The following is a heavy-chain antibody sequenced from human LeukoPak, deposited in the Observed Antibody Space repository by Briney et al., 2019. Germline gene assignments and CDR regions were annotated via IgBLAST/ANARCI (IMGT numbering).Heavy chain of an antibody. CDR3: ARANWNDFDY. CDR1: GFTFSTYS. J-gene: IGHJ4*02. CDR2: ISTGSSTI. D-gene: IGHD1-1*01. V-gene: IGHV3-48*02. Sequence: GGSLRLSCAASGFTFSTYSMIWVRQAPGRGQAWVSYISTGSSTIHYADSVQGRFTISRDNAKNSLYLQMNSLRDEDTAVYYCARANWNDFDYWGQGTLVTVSS.